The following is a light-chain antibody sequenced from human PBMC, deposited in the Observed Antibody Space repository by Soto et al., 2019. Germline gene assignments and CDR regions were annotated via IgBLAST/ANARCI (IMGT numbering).Light chain of an antibody. CDR2: DVS. Sequence: QSVLTQPASVSGSPGQSITISCTGTSSDVGGYNYVSWYQHHPGKAPKLLIYDVSNRPSGVSNRFSGSKSGTTASLTIYGVQPEDEADYYCSSYTTSNTRQIVVGTGTKLTV. CDR3: SSYTTSNTRQIV. V-gene: IGLV2-14*03. J-gene: IGLJ1*01. CDR1: SSDVGGYNY.